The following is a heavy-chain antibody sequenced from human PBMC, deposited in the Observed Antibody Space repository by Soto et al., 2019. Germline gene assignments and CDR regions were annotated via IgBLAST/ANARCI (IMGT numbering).Heavy chain of an antibody. V-gene: IGHV2-5*01. CDR3: AHRHELGGFDI. CDR1: GFSLNTPAVG. D-gene: IGHD1-26*01. CDR2: INWNDDE. J-gene: IGHJ3*02. Sequence: QITLKESGPTLVKPTQTLTLTCTFSGFSLNTPAVGVGWSRQTPGRALEWLALINWNDDERYSPSLKDRLTLTKDTSQNHVFLTMTNIGPVDTATYYCAHRHELGGFDIWGQGTAVTVSS.